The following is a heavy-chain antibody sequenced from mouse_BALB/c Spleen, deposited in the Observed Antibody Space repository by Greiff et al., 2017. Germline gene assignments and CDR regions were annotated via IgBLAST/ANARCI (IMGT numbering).Heavy chain of an antibody. J-gene: IGHJ4*01. D-gene: IGHD6-1*01. CDR2: INPYNDGT. V-gene: IGHV1-14*01. CDR1: GYTFTSYV. Sequence: VQLQQSGPELVKPGASVKMSCKASGYTFTSYVMHWVKQKPGQGLEWIGYINPYNDGTKYNQKFKGKATLTSDKSSSTAYMELSSLTSEDSAVYSSARGGHYYAMDDWGQGTSVTVSS. CDR3: ARGGHYYAMDD.